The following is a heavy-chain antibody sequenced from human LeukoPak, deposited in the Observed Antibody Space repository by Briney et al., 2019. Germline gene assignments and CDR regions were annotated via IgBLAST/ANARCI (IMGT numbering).Heavy chain of an antibody. CDR2: ITGRGGST. CDR3: AKTHIYYDNSGYLSDG. V-gene: IGHV3-23*01. D-gene: IGHD3-22*01. J-gene: IGHJ4*02. Sequence: GGSLRQTCADSGFTFSSYAMSWVRQAPGKGLEWVSAITGRGGSTYYADSVKSRFTISRDNSKNTLYLQMNSLRAEDTAVYYCAKTHIYYDNSGYLSDGWGEGTLVTVSS. CDR1: GFTFSSYA.